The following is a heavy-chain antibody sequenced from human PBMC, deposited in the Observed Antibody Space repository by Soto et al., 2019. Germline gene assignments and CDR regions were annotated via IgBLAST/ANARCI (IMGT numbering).Heavy chain of an antibody. J-gene: IGHJ4*02. V-gene: IGHV3-30-3*01. D-gene: IGHD5-18*01. CDR3: ARDQGTAMVTRYFDY. CDR1: GFTFSSYA. CDR2: ISYDGSNK. Sequence: QVQLVESGGGVVQPGRSLRLSCAASGFTFSSYAMHWVRQAPGKGLEWVAVISYDGSNKYYADSVKGRFTISRDNSKNTLYLQMNSLRAEDTAVYYCARDQGTAMVTRYFDYWGQGTLVTVSS.